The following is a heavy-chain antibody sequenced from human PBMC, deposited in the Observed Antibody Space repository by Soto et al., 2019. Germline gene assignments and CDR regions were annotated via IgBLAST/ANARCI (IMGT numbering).Heavy chain of an antibody. V-gene: IGHV3-21*01. CDR3: ARVVYFDRSAYGL. J-gene: IGHJ3*01. CDR1: GFSFSGYN. D-gene: IGHD3-22*01. Sequence: KAGGSLRLSCAASGFSFSGYNMNWVRQAPGKGLEWVSSISGDSNYIYYADSVQGRFTISRDNAKNSVYLQMNSLRAEDTAVYYCARVVYFDRSAYGLWGQGTMVTVS. CDR2: ISGDSNYI.